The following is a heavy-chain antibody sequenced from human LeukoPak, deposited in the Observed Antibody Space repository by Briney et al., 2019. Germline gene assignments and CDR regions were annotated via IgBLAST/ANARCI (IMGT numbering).Heavy chain of an antibody. CDR1: GGSFSGYY. V-gene: IGHV4-34*01. J-gene: IGHJ4*02. CDR3: ARARQGSTSSPFRSSIAARNYFDY. CDR2: INHSGST. D-gene: IGHD6-6*01. Sequence: NPSETLSLTCAVYGGSFSGYYWSWIRQPPGKGLEWIGEINHSGSTNYNPSLKSRVTISVDTSKNQFSLKLSSVTAADTAVYYCARARQGSTSSPFRSSIAARNYFDYWGQGTLVTVSS.